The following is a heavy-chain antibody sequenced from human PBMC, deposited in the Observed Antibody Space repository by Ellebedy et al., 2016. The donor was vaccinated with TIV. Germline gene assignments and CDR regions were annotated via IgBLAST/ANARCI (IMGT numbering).Heavy chain of an antibody. CDR1: GFTFSSYW. D-gene: IGHD2-15*01. V-gene: IGHV3-7*01. J-gene: IGHJ5*02. CDR3: ARQHVVSAPRGWFDP. CDR2: IKQDGSEE. Sequence: GESLKISCAASGFTFSSYWMSWVRQAPGKGLEWVASIKQDGSEEYYADSVKGRFTISRDNAKNSLYLQMNSLRAEDTAVYYCARQHVVSAPRGWFDPWGQGTLVTVS.